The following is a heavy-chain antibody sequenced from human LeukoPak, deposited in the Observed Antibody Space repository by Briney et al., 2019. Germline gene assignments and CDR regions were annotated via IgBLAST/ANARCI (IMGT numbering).Heavy chain of an antibody. CDR1: GFTFSSYA. V-gene: IGHV3-23*01. CDR3: AKDLRVWGSYRRPLDY. CDR2: ISGSGGST. D-gene: IGHD3-16*02. Sequence: GGSLRLSCAASGFTFSSYAMSWVRQAPGKGLEWVSAISGSGGSTYCADSVKGRCTISLNNSQNPLYLQITRLRAEDTAVYYCAKDLRVWGSYRRPLDYWGQGTLVTVSS. J-gene: IGHJ4*02.